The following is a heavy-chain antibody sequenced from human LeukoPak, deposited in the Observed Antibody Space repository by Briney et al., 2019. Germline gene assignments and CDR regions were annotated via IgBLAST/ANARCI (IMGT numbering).Heavy chain of an antibody. CDR3: ARAGWELQRTTKTRFDY. J-gene: IGHJ4*02. D-gene: IGHD1-26*01. CDR1: GYTFTNYG. Sequence: ASVKVSCKASGYTFTNYGVAWVRQAPGQGLEWTGWISVYSGDTNSAQKFLGRVTMTTDTSTTTAYMELRSLTSDDTAVYYCARAGWELQRTTKTRFDYWGQGTLVTVSS. CDR2: ISVYSGDT. V-gene: IGHV1-18*01.